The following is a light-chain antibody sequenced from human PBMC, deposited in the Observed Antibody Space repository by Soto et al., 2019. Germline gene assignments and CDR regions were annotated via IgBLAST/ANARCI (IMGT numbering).Light chain of an antibody. CDR2: GAS. J-gene: IGKJ4*02. V-gene: IGKV3-11*01. CDR3: HQRSNWPRT. Sequence: IVLTPSPATLSLSPRERATLSCRASQSLSKSLVWYQQKPGQAPRLLIDGASNRATGIPARFSGSGSGTDFTLTINSLEPEDFAVYYCHQRSNWPRTFGGGTKVDIK. CDR1: QSLSKS.